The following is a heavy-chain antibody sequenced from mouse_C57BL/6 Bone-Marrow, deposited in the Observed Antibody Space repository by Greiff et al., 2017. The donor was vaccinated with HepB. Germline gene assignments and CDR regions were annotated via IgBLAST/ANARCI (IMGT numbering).Heavy chain of an antibody. CDR1: GYTFTSYW. CDR2: IHPNSGST. CDR3: ARDYGSRAWFAY. D-gene: IGHD1-1*01. Sequence: QVQLQQPGAELVKPGASVKLSCKASGYTFTSYWMHWVKQRPGQGLEWIGMIHPNSGSTNYNEKFKSKATLTVDKSSSTAYMQLSSLTSEDSAVYYWARDYGSRAWFAYWGQGTLVTVSA. J-gene: IGHJ3*01. V-gene: IGHV1-64*01.